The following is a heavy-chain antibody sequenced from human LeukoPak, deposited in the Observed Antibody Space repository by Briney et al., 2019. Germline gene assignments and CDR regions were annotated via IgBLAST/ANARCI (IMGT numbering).Heavy chain of an antibody. CDR2: IGGTGGGT. CDR1: GFTFGSYA. D-gene: IGHD6-13*01. CDR3: VKGRIATPGYAEKFLY. J-gene: IGHJ1*01. Sequence: PGGSLRLSCAVSGFTFGSYAMSWVRQTPGKGLQWVSAIGGTGGGTIYADSVKGRFTISRDNSKNTVYLQMNSLRVEDAAVYYCVKGRIATPGYAEKFLYWGQGTRVTVSS. V-gene: IGHV3-23*01.